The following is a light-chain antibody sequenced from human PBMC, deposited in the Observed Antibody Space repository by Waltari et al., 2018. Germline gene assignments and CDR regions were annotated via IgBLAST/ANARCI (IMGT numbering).Light chain of an antibody. CDR3: QQYDNLPPLT. CDR2: AAS. Sequence: IWMTQSPSFLSASAGDRVTITCQASQDISNYLTWYQQKPGKAPKLLIYAASNLETGVPSRFSGSGSGTDFTFTISSLQPEDIATYYCQQYDNLPPLTFGGGTKVEIK. V-gene: IGKV1-33*01. CDR1: QDISNY. J-gene: IGKJ4*01.